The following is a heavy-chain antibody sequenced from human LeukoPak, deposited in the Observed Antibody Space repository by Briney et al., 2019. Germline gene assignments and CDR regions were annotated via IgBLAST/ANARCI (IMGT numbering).Heavy chain of an antibody. D-gene: IGHD6-13*01. Sequence: PGGSLRLSCAASGFTFSNYWMHWVRQAPGKGLVWVSRINSDGSSTSYADSVKGRFTISRDNAKNTLYLQVNSLRAEDTAVYYCARVEYSSSWYIDYWGQGTLVAVSS. J-gene: IGHJ4*02. CDR1: GFTFSNYW. V-gene: IGHV3-74*01. CDR3: ARVEYSSSWYIDY. CDR2: INSDGSST.